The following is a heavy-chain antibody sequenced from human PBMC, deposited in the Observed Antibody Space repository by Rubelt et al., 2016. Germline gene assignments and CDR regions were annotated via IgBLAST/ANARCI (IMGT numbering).Heavy chain of an antibody. J-gene: IGHJ4*02. CDR1: GYTFSNYG. D-gene: IGHD6-13*01. V-gene: IGHV1-18*01. Sequence: QVQLVQSGAEVKKPGASVKVSCKASGYTFSNYGVTWVRQAPGQGLEWMGWVSAYNGNTNYVQKLQGRLTMTTDTACMEVRGLRSDDTAVCYCAGGRRAYSGSWYGSDYWGQGTLVTVSS. CDR3: AGGRRAYSGSWYGSDY. CDR2: VSAYNGNT.